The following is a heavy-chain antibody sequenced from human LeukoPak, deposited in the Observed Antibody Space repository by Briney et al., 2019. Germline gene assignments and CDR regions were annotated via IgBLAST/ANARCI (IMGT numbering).Heavy chain of an antibody. CDR3: ARGYSSGSYYKG. CDR1: GFTISSNY. V-gene: IGHV3-53*01. Sequence: SGGSLRLSCAASGFTISSNYMSWVRQAPGKGLEWVSVIYSGGSTYYADSVKGRFTISRDNSKNTLYLQMNSLRAEDTAVYYCARGYSSGSYYKGWGQGTLVTVSS. J-gene: IGHJ4*02. D-gene: IGHD3-22*01. CDR2: IYSGGST.